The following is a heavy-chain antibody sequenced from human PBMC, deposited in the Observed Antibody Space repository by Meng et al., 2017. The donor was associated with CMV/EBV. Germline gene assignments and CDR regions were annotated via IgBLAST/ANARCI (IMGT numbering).Heavy chain of an antibody. J-gene: IGHJ4*02. V-gene: IGHV3-23*01. CDR1: GFTFSSYA. CDR3: AKGGYYDSSGPLPSFDY. Sequence: ESLKISCAASGFTFSSYAMGWVRQAPGKGLEWVSAMSGSGGSTYYADSVKGRFTISRDNSKNTLYLQMNSLRAEDTAVYYCAKGGYYDSSGPLPSFDYWGQGTLVTVSS. CDR2: MSGSGGST. D-gene: IGHD3-22*01.